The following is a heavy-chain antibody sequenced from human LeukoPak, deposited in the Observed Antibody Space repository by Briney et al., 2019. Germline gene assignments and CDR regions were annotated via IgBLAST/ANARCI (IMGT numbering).Heavy chain of an antibody. V-gene: IGHV1-18*01. J-gene: IGHJ4*02. CDR1: GGTFSSYA. Sequence: ASVKVSCKASGGTFSSYAISWVRQAPGQGLEWMEWISAYNGNTKYAQKVQGRVTMTTDTSTSTAYMELRSLRSEDTAVYYCARDVDSNYYFDYWGQGTLVTVSS. CDR2: ISAYNGNT. D-gene: IGHD4-11*01. CDR3: ARDVDSNYYFDY.